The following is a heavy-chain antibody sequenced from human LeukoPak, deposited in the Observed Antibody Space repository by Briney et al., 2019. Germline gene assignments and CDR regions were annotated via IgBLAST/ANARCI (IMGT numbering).Heavy chain of an antibody. CDR1: GFTISTFG. CDR2: ISYDGRNK. Sequence: GGSLRLSCAASGFTISTFGMHWVRQAPGKGLEWVAIISYDGRNKYYADSVKGRFTVSRDNSENTLYLQMNSLRAEDTAVYYCGKVIHESGSYFHRPSFDFWGQGTLVTVSS. V-gene: IGHV3-30*18. CDR3: GKVIHESGSYFHRPSFDF. J-gene: IGHJ4*02. D-gene: IGHD3-10*01.